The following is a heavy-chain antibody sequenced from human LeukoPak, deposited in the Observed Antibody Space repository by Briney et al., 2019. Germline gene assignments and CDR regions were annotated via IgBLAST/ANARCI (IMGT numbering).Heavy chain of an antibody. CDR2: ISGGGDTI. CDR1: GFTFSSYE. J-gene: IGHJ4*02. Sequence: TGGSLRLSCAASGFTFSSYEMDWVRQAPGKGLEWLSYISGGGDTIYYADSVKGRFTISRDNAKNSLFLQMNSLRAEDTAVYYCASLWGTPPFGYWGRGTLVTVSS. D-gene: IGHD3-16*01. CDR3: ASLWGTPPFGY. V-gene: IGHV3-48*03.